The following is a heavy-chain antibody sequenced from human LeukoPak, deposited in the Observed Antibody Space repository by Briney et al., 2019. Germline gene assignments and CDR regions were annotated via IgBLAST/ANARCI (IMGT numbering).Heavy chain of an antibody. J-gene: IGHJ4*02. V-gene: IGHV1-2*02. D-gene: IGHD3-10*01. Sequence: ASVKVSCKASGDTFTGYYMHWVRQAPGQGLEWMGWITPNSGGTNYAQKFQGRVTMTRDTSISTAYMELSRLRSDDTAVYYCASALWFGELFTDLFDYWGQGTLVNVSS. CDR3: ASALWFGELFTDLFDY. CDR1: GDTFTGYY. CDR2: ITPNSGGT.